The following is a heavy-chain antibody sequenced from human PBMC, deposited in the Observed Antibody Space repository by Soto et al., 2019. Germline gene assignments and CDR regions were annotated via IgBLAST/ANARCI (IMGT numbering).Heavy chain of an antibody. D-gene: IGHD3-10*01. J-gene: IGHJ6*02. V-gene: IGHV1-69*01. Sequence: QVQLVQSGAEVKKPGSSVKVSCKASGGTFSSYAISWVRQAPGQGLEWMGGIIPIFGTANYAQKFQGRVTITADESTSTAYTELSSLRSEDTAVYYCARGLGGSGDEHYYYGMDVWGQGTTVTVSS. CDR1: GGTFSSYA. CDR2: IIPIFGTA. CDR3: ARGLGGSGDEHYYYGMDV.